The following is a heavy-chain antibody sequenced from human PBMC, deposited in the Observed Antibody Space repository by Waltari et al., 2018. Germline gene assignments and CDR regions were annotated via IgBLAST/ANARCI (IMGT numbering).Heavy chain of an antibody. CDR2: RFHTGSP. CDR1: GDAIKSGNS. J-gene: IGHJ5*02. D-gene: IGHD2-21*01. Sequence: QLQLRGSGQGLVKPSETLHILCAVRGDAIKSGNSCSWIRRSPGRGLELIGTRFHTGSPHSNPSLKTRLSMSVDTSNNHFSLNLTSVSAADAAVYYCARASIAVIGAPYGFDPWGQGVLVTVSS. V-gene: IGHV4-38-2*01. CDR3: ARASIAVIGAPYGFDP.